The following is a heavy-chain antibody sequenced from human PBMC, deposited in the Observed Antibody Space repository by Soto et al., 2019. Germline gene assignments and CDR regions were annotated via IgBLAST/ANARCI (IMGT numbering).Heavy chain of an antibody. CDR2: IVVGSGNT. J-gene: IGHJ3*02. CDR3: AADPTYYYDSSGGRFDI. D-gene: IGHD3-22*01. V-gene: IGHV1-58*01. CDR1: GFTFTSSA. Sequence: ASVKVSCKASGFTFTSSAVQGVREARGQRLEWIGWIVVGSGNTNYAQKFQERVTITRDMSTSTAYMELSSLRSEDTAVYYCAADPTYYYDSSGGRFDIWGQGTMVTVSS.